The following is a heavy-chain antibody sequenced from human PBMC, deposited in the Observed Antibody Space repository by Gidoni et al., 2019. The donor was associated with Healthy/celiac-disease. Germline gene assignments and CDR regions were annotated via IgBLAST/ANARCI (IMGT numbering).Heavy chain of an antibody. V-gene: IGHV5-51*01. CDR3: AGHRAAAGTGPGAFDF. CDR2: IYPGDSDT. D-gene: IGHD6-13*01. Sequence: DVQLGQSGAEVKKPGESLKHTGKGSGYRFTSYWIGWVRQMPGKGLEWMGIIYPGDSDTSYSPSFQGQVTISADKSIITACLQWSSLKASDTSMYYCAGHRAAAGTGPGAFDFWGQGTLVTVSS. J-gene: IGHJ3*01. CDR1: GYRFTSYW.